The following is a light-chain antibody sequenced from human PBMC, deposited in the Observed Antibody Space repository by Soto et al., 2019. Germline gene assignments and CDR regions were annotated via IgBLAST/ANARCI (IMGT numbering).Light chain of an antibody. CDR3: QQYYTTLIT. CDR1: QIVLYSSNNKNY. CDR2: WAS. V-gene: IGKV4-1*01. Sequence: ILITQSPDSLAVSLGERATINGKSSQIVLYSSNNKNYLAWYKQKPGQPPKLFISWASTRESGVPDRFSGSGSGTNFTLTISSLQAEDVAVYYCQQYYTTLITFGQGTRLEIK. J-gene: IGKJ5*01.